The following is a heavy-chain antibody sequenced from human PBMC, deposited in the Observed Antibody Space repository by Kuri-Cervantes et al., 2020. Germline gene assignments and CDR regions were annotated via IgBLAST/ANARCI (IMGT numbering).Heavy chain of an antibody. CDR3: ARDGCEYGGSDPCG. Sequence: SVKVSCKASGGTFSSYAISWVRQAPGQGLEWMGGIIPIFGTANYAQKFQGRVMITADESTSTAYMELSSLRSEDTAVYYCARDGCEYGGSDPCGWGQGTLVTVSS. J-gene: IGHJ4*02. CDR1: GGTFSSYA. D-gene: IGHD5-12*01. V-gene: IGHV1-69*13. CDR2: IIPIFGTA.